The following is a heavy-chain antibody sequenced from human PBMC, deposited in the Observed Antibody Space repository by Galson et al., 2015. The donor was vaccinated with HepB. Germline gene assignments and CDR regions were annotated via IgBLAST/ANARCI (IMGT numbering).Heavy chain of an antibody. CDR1: GFTFSNYA. CDR2: ISGGGDST. J-gene: IGHJ5*02. Sequence: SLRLSCAASGFTFSNYAMSWVRQAPGKGLEWVSTISGGGDSTYYADSVKGRFTISRDNSNNTLYLQMSSLRAEDTALYYCAKDPSYYDSSSNWFDPWGQGTLVTVSS. CDR3: AKDPSYYDSSSNWFDP. V-gene: IGHV3-23*01. D-gene: IGHD3-22*01.